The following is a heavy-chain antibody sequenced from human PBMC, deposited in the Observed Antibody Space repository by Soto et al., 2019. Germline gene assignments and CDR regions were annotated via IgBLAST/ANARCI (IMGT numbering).Heavy chain of an antibody. CDR3: ARDLDSSGYHDY. CDR2: ISSSSSYT. J-gene: IGHJ4*02. CDR1: GFTFSDYY. V-gene: IGHV3-11*06. Sequence: GGSLRLSCAASGFTFSDYYMSWIRQAPGKGLEWVSYISSSSSYTNYADSVKGRFTISRDNAKNSLYLQMNSLRAEDTAVYYCARDLDSSGYHDYWGQGTLVTVSS. D-gene: IGHD3-22*01.